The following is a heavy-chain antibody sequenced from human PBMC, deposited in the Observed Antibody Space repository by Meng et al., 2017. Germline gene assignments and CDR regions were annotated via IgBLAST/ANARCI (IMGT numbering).Heavy chain of an antibody. CDR2: IKPDGTMT. CDR3: ARSDWFDP. Sequence: DVQPVGSGGGVVHSGGSMRLSCTASGFTFRNYWMHWVRQAPGKGLVWVSRIKPDGTMTVYADSVKGRFTISRDNAKNTLYLQMNSLRSDDTAVYYCARSDWFDPWGQGTLVTVSS. V-gene: IGHV3-74*01. CDR1: GFTFRNYW. J-gene: IGHJ5*02.